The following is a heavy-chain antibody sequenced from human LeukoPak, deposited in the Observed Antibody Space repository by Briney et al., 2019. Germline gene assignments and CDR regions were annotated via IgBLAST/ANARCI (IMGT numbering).Heavy chain of an antibody. D-gene: IGHD2-2*01. CDR3: ARGRLDGPRYQLLWEGYFYYYMDV. CDR2: MNPNSGNT. CDR1: GYTLTELS. J-gene: IGHJ6*03. V-gene: IGHV1-8*01. Sequence: GASVKVSCKVSGYTLTELSMHWVRQATGQGLEWMGWMNPNSGNTGYAQKFQGRVTMTRNTSISTAYMELSSLRSEDTAVYYCARGRLDGPRYQLLWEGYFYYYMDVWGKGTTVTISS.